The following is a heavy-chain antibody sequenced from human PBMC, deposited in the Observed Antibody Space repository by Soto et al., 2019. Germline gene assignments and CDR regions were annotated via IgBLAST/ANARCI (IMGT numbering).Heavy chain of an antibody. V-gene: IGHV3-23*01. J-gene: IGHJ4*02. CDR2: INGNGGKT. CDR3: AREGDY. Sequence: EVQLLESGGGLVQPGGSLRLSCAASGFTFNGYAMNWVRQAPGKGLEWVSTINGNGGKTYYADSVKGRFTISRDTSTNTLYLQMNSLRADDTAVYYCAREGDYWGQGTLLIVSS. CDR1: GFTFNGYA.